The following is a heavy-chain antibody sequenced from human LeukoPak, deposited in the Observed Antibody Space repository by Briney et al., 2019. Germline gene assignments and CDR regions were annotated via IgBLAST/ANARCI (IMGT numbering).Heavy chain of an antibody. CDR3: ATSTFDY. D-gene: IGHD6-6*01. Sequence: SETLSLTCTVSGGSISNYYWSWIRQPPGKGLEWIGYISYSESTNYNPSLRSRVTISVDTSKNQFSLKLSSVTAADTAVYYCATSTFDYWGQGTLVTVSS. J-gene: IGHJ4*02. CDR1: GGSISNYY. V-gene: IGHV4-59*01. CDR2: ISYSEST.